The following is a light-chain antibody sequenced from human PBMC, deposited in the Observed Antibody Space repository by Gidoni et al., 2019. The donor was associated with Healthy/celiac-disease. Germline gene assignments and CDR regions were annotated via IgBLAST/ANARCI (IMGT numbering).Light chain of an antibody. CDR3: QQYGSSPMCS. V-gene: IGKV3-20*01. CDR1: QRVSSSY. Sequence: EIVLTQSPGTLSLSPGERATLSCRASQRVSSSYLAWYQQKPGQAPRLLIYGASSRATGIPDRFSGSGSGTDFTLTISRLEPEDFAVYYCQQYGSSPMCSFXQXTKLXIK. CDR2: GAS. J-gene: IGKJ2*04.